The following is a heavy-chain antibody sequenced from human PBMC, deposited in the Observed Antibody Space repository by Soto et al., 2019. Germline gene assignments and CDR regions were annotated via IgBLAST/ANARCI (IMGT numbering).Heavy chain of an antibody. CDR1: GFTFSSYS. V-gene: IGHV3-21*01. CDR3: ARDREQWLPTLDAFDI. J-gene: IGHJ3*02. CDR2: ISSSSSYI. Sequence: GSLRLSCAASGFTFSSYSMNWVRQAPGKGLEWVSSISSSSSYIYYADSVKGRFTISRDNAKNSLYLQMNSLRAEDTAVYYCARDREQWLPTLDAFDIWGQGTMVTVSS. D-gene: IGHD6-19*01.